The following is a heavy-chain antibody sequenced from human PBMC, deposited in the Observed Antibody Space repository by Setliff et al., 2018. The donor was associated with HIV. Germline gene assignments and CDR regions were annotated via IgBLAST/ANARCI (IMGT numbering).Heavy chain of an antibody. V-gene: IGHV1-2*04. CDR3: ARARGRGSGSYWPYYYGMDV. J-gene: IGHJ6*02. CDR1: GYTFTGYY. CDR2: INPNSGGT. Sequence: ASVKVSCKASGYTFTGYYMHWVRQAPGQGLEWMGWINPNSGGTNYAQKFQGWVTMTRDTSISTAYMELSRLSSVTAADTAVYYCARARGRGSGSYWPYYYGMDVWGQGTTVTVS. D-gene: IGHD3-10*01.